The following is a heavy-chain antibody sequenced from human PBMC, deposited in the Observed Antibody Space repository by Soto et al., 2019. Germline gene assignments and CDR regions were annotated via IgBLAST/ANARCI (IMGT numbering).Heavy chain of an antibody. CDR1: GYTLTNDY. V-gene: IGHV1-46*03. Sequence: ASVKVSCKASGYTLTNDYMYWLRQAPGRGLEWMGTINPSGGGTSYAQKFQGRVTMTSDTSTSTVYMDLTSLRFEDTAVYYCARDWDPQGYNWFDPWGQGTLVTVSS. D-gene: IGHD1-26*01. J-gene: IGHJ5*02. CDR2: INPSGGGT. CDR3: ARDWDPQGYNWFDP.